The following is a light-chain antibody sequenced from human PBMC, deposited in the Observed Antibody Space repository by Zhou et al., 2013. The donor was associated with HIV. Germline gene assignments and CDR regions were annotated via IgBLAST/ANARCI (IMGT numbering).Light chain of an antibody. V-gene: IGKV2-28*01. Sequence: DIVMTQSPLSLPVTPGEPASISCRSSQSLLLGNAVNYLDWYVQKPGQSPQVLIYLASNRASGVPDRFSGSASGTNYTLQISRVEAEDVGIYYCMQGLRGPPAFGQGTRLEMK. J-gene: IGKJ5*01. CDR2: LAS. CDR3: MQGLRGPPA. CDR1: QSLLLGNAVNY.